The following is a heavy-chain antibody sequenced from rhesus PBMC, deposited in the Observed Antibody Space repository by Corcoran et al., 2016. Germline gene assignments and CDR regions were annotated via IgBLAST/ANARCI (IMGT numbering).Heavy chain of an antibody. CDR2: INSAGSST. V-gene: IGHV3-14*01. Sequence: EVQLVETGGGLVQPGGSLKLSCAASGFTFSSYGMSWVRQAPGKGLEWVSAINSAGSSTYYADSVKGRFTSSRENAKNTLYLQMDGLRAEDTAVYYCAGNYNMDYWGQGVLVTVSS. J-gene: IGHJ4*01. CDR1: GFTFSSYG. CDR3: AGNYNMDY. D-gene: IGHD3-3*01.